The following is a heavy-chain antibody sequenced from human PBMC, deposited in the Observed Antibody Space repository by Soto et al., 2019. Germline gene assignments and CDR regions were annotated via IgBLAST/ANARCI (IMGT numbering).Heavy chain of an antibody. J-gene: IGHJ3*02. CDR1: GYTFTSYG. CDR2: ISAYNGNT. CDR3: AREYYYDSTRPDAFDI. D-gene: IGHD3-22*01. V-gene: IGHV1-18*01. Sequence: GASVKVSCKASGYTFTSYGISWVRQAPGQGLEWMGWISAYNGNTNYAQKLQGRVTMTTDTSTSTAYMELSSLRSEDTAVYYCAREYYYDSTRPDAFDIWGQGTMVTVSS.